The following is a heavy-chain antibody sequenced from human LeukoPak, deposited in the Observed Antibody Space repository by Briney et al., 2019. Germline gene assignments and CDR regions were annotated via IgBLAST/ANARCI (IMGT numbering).Heavy chain of an antibody. J-gene: IGHJ4*02. CDR1: EFTFSNYW. Sequence: GGSLRLSCAASEFTFSNYWMSWVRQAPGKGLEWVANINEDGSVKDYVDSVKGRYTISRDNARNSLYLQMNSLRAEDTAVYYCARGGAVRPDYWGQGTLVTVSS. D-gene: IGHD6-6*01. CDR2: INEDGSVK. CDR3: ARGGAVRPDY. V-gene: IGHV3-7*01.